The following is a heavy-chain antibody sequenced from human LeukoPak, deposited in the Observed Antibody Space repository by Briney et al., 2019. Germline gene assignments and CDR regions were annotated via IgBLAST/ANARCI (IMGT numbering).Heavy chain of an antibody. CDR3: ASRVVPAAMGAFDI. Sequence: ASVEVSCKASGDTFTSYTISWVRQAPGQGLEWMGRIIPILGIANYAQKFQGRVTITADKSTSTAYMELSSLRSEDTAVYYCASRVVPAAMGAFDIWGQGTMVTVSS. V-gene: IGHV1-69*02. D-gene: IGHD2-2*01. CDR2: IIPILGIA. CDR1: GDTFTSYT. J-gene: IGHJ3*02.